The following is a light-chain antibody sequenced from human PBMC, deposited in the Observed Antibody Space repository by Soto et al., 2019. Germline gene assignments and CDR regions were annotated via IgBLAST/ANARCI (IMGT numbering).Light chain of an antibody. Sequence: EIVMTQSPATLSVSPGERATLSCRASQSVSSNLAWYQQKRGQAPRLLMYGASARATGIPARFSGSGSGAEFTLTISSLQSEDFAVYFCHQYDNWPHTFGQGTNLEIK. CDR2: GAS. CDR3: HQYDNWPHT. J-gene: IGKJ2*01. V-gene: IGKV3-15*01. CDR1: QSVSSN.